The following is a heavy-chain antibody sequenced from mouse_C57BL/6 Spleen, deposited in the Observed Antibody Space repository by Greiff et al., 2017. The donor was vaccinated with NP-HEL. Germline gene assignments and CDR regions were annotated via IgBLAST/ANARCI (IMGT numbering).Heavy chain of an antibody. CDR3: ASLYDGWPWFAY. D-gene: IGHD2-3*01. CDR2: IDPSDSYT. Sequence: QVQLQQPGAELVMPGASVKLSCKASGYTFTSYWMHWVKQRPGQGLEWIGEIDPSDSYTNYNQKFKGKSTLTVDKSSSTAYMQLSSLTSEDSAVYYCASLYDGWPWFAYWGQGTLVTVSA. J-gene: IGHJ3*01. CDR1: GYTFTSYW. V-gene: IGHV1-69*01.